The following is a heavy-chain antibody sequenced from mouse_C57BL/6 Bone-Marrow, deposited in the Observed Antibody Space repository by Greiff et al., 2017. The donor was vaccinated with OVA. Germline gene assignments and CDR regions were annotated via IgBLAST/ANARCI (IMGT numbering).Heavy chain of an antibody. J-gene: IGHJ1*03. D-gene: IGHD1-1*01. CDR2: IYPGSGNT. CDR3: ARRRVYYGSSWYFDV. V-gene: IGHV1-76*01. Sequence: VKLVESGAELVRPGASVKLSCKASGYTFTDYYINWVKQRPGQGLEWIARIYPGSGNTYYNEKFKGKATLTAEKSSSTAYMQLSSLTSEDSAVYFCARRRVYYGSSWYFDVWGTGTTVTVSS. CDR1: GYTFTDYY.